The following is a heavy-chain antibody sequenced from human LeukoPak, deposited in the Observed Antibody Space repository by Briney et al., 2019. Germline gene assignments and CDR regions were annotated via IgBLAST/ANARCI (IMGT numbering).Heavy chain of an antibody. CDR2: IKQDGSEK. CDR3: ARDLSYSGSYEVAFDI. V-gene: IGHV3-7*01. J-gene: IGHJ3*02. D-gene: IGHD1-26*01. Sequence: QPGGSLRLSCAASGFTFSSYWMSWVRQAPGKGLEWVANIKQDGSEKYYVDSVKGRFTISRDNAKNSLYLQMNSLRAEDTAVYYCARDLSYSGSYEVAFDIWGQGTMVTVSS. CDR1: GFTFSSYW.